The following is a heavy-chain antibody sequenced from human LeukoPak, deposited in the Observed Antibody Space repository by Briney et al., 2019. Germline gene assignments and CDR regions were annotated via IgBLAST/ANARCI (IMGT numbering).Heavy chain of an antibody. D-gene: IGHD5-18*01. J-gene: IGHJ4*02. Sequence: GASVKVSCKASGGTFSSYAISWVRQAPGQGLEWMGGIIPIFGTANYAQKFQGRVTITADESTSTAYMELSSLRSEDTAVYYCARDSLHVDTAMVSDYWGQGTLVTVSS. CDR1: GGTFSSYA. CDR3: ARDSLHVDTAMVSDY. CDR2: IIPIFGTA. V-gene: IGHV1-69*13.